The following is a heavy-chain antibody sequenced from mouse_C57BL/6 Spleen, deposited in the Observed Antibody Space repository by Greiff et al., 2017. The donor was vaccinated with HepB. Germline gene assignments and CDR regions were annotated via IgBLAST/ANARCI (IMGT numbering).Heavy chain of an antibody. V-gene: IGHV1-80*01. CDR1: GYAFSSYW. J-gene: IGHJ2*01. CDR3: ARGGGLGDY. D-gene: IGHD4-1*01. CDR2: IYPGDGDN. Sequence: QVQLQQSGAELVKPGASVKISCKASGYAFSSYWLNWVKQRLGKGLEWIGRIYPGDGDNNYNGKCKGKATLTADKSSITDYMQLSSRTSEDSAVYFGARGGGLGDYWSQGTTLTVSS.